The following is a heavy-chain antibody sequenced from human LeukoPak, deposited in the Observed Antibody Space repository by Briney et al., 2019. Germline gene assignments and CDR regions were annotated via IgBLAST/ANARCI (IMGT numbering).Heavy chain of an antibody. V-gene: IGHV4-39*07. J-gene: IGHJ4*02. CDR3: ARVFDF. CDR2: VFYTGKT. Sequence: SETLSLTCTVSGGSVSTSNYYGGWVGQSPINWLEWIGDVFYTGKTTYNPSLIGRATISIDPSKNQFSMKLSYVPAEDRAVYYCARVFDFWGQGTVVSVYS. CDR1: GGSVSTSNYY.